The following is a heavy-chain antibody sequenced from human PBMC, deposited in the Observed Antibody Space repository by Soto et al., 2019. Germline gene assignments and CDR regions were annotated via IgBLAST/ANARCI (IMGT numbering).Heavy chain of an antibody. D-gene: IGHD2-8*02. CDR1: GYTFTSYA. Sequence: QVQLVQSGAEEKKPGASVKVSCKASGYTFTSYAIHWVRQAPGQRLEWMGWINAGNGNTKYSQKFQGRVTITRDASASTAYMELSSLKSEDTAVYYCARGDWWLFDYWGQGTLVTVSS. CDR2: INAGNGNT. V-gene: IGHV1-3*05. J-gene: IGHJ4*02. CDR3: ARGDWWLFDY.